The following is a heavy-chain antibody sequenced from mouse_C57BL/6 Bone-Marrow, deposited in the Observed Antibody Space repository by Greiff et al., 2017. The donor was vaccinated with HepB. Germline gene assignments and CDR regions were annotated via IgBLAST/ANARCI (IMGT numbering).Heavy chain of an antibody. CDR1: GFTFSDYG. Sequence: EVQRVESGGGLVKPGGSLKLSCAASGFTFSDYGMHWVRQAPEKGLEWVAYISSGSSTIYYEDTVKGRFTISRDNAKNTLFLEKTRLKSWDTAMYYCYYDREYFDVWGTGTTVTVSS. D-gene: IGHD1-1*01. CDR3: YYDREYFDV. J-gene: IGHJ1*03. V-gene: IGHV5-17*01. CDR2: ISSGSSTI.